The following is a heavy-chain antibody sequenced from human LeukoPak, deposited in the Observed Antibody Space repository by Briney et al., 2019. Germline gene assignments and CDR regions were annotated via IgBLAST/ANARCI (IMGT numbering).Heavy chain of an antibody. CDR1: GFTFSSYA. J-gene: IGHJ4*02. CDR2: ISYDGSNK. V-gene: IGHV3-30-3*01. Sequence: GGSLRLSCAASGFTFSSYAMHWVRQAPGKGLERVAVISYDGSNKYYADSVKGRFTISRDNSKNTLYLQMNSLRAEDTAVYYCARAAAAAQYYFDYWGQGTLVTVSS. D-gene: IGHD6-13*01. CDR3: ARAAAAAQYYFDY.